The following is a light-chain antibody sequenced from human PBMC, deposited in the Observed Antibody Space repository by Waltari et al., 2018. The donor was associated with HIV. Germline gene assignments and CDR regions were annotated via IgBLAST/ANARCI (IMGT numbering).Light chain of an antibody. Sequence: DIQMTQSPSSLSASAGDRVTITCRASQGISNYLAWYQQKPGKVPKLLIYGASTLQSGVPSRFSGSGSGTDFTLTISSLQPEDVATYYCQKYNSDPPHTFGQGTKLEIK. J-gene: IGKJ2*01. CDR3: QKYNSDPPHT. V-gene: IGKV1-27*01. CDR1: QGISNY. CDR2: GAS.